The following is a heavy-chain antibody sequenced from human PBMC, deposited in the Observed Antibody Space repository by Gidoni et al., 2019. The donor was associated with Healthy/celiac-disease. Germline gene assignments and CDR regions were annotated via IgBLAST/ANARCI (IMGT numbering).Heavy chain of an antibody. D-gene: IGHD6-6*01. J-gene: IGHJ4*02. V-gene: IGHV1-2*06. Sequence: QVQLVQSGAEVKKPGASVKVSCKASGYTFTGYYMHWVRQAPGQGLEWMGRINPNSGGTNYAQKFQGRVTMTRDTSISTAYMELSRLRSDDTAVYYCARDRGGGGIAARWGPHVDYWGQGTLVTVSS. CDR2: INPNSGGT. CDR1: GYTFTGYY. CDR3: ARDRGGGGIAARWGPHVDY.